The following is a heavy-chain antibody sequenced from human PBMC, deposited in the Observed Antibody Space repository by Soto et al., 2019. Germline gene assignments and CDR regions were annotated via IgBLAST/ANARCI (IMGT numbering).Heavy chain of an antibody. D-gene: IGHD3-22*01. CDR2: IYYSGST. V-gene: IGHV4-61*01. J-gene: IGHJ4*02. Sequence: SETLSLTCTVSGGSVSSGSYYWSWIRQPPGKGLEWIGYIYYSGSTNYNPSLKSRVTISVDTSKNQFSLKLSSVTAADTAVYYCAGYDSSGYAHWGQGTLVTVS. CDR1: GGSVSSGSYY. CDR3: AGYDSSGYAH.